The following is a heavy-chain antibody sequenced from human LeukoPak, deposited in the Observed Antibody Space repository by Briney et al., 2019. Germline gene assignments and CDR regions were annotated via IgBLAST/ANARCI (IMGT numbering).Heavy chain of an antibody. D-gene: IGHD1-14*01. CDR2: LYSDGNT. Sequence: PGGSLRLSCAASGFTVITNDMTSVRQAPGKGLEWVSVLYSDGNTKYADSVQGRFTISRDKSKNTLYLEMNSLSPDDTAVYYCARGVEPLAANTLAYWGQGTLVTVSS. V-gene: IGHV3-53*01. CDR3: ARGVEPLAANTLAY. CDR1: GFTVITND. J-gene: IGHJ4*02.